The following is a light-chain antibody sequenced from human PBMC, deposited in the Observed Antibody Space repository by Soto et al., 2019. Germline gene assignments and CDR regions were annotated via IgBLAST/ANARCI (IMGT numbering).Light chain of an antibody. J-gene: IGKJ3*01. CDR1: QGTSDY. CDR2: AAY. V-gene: IGKV1-9*01. CDR3: QQLNSFPRRFI. Sequence: ILLTQSPSCLYATVGDRVTITCRSSQGTSDYLAWYQHNPGKAPKLLIYAAYTFKSGVPSRFSGSGSGTEFTLTISSLQPEDFATYYCQQLNSFPRRFIFGPGTKVDVK.